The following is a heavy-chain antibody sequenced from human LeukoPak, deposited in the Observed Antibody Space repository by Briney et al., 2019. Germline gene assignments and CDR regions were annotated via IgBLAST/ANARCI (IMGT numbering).Heavy chain of an antibody. J-gene: IGHJ6*03. Sequence: SETLSLTCAVYGGSSTVYYWSWIRQPPGKGLEWIGEINHSGSTNYNPSLKSRVTISVDTSKNQFSLKLSSVSATDTAVYYCARAKYQLPNYYYYYMDVWGKGTTVTVSS. D-gene: IGHD2-2*01. V-gene: IGHV4-34*01. CDR3: ARAKYQLPNYYYYYMDV. CDR1: GGSSTVYY. CDR2: INHSGST.